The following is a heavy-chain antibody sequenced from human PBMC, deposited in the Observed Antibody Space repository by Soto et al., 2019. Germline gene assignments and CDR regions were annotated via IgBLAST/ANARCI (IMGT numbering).Heavy chain of an antibody. CDR2: IIPIFNST. V-gene: IGHV1-69*06. CDR1: GSRFSNYV. CDR3: AREGRGKKAGYNGLVSLGY. J-gene: IGHJ4*02. Sequence: SVKVSCKVSGSRFSNYVISWVRQAPGHGLEWLGRIIPIFNSTKYAQSFQGRVTITADKSTSTASLELSSLRSDDTAVYYCAREGRGKKAGYNGLVSLGYWGQGTLVTVPS. D-gene: IGHD2-2*02.